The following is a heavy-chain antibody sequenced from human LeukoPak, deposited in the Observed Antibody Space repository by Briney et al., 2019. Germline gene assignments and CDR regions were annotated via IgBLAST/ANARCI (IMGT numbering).Heavy chain of an antibody. J-gene: IGHJ4*02. CDR1: GYSFTSYW. V-gene: IGHV5-51*01. CDR2: IYPGDSDT. CDR3: AREISSGWYDLYYFDY. Sequence: GASLQISCKGSGYSFTSYWIGWVRQLPGKGLEWMGIIYPGDSDTRYSPSFQGQVTISADKSISTAYMELSSLRSEDTAVYYCAREISSGWYDLYYFDYWGQGTLVTVSS. D-gene: IGHD6-19*01.